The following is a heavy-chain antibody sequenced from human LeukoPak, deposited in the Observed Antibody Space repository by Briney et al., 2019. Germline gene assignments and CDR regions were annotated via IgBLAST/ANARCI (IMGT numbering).Heavy chain of an antibody. J-gene: IGHJ4*02. CDR1: GGTFSSYA. CDR3: ARDHRAICSSASCYSHFDY. CDR2: IIPILGIA. V-gene: IGHV1-69*04. Sequence: SAKVSCKASGGTFSSYAISWVRQAPGQGLEWMGRIIPILGIANYAQKFQVRVTITADNSTSTAYMELSSLRSEDTAVYYCARDHRAICSSASCYSHFDYWGQGPLVTVSS. D-gene: IGHD2-2*01.